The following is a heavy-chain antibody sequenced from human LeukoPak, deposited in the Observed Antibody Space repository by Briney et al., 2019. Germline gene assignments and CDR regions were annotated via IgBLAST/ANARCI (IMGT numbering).Heavy chain of an antibody. CDR3: ARAGWIITSGIDY. D-gene: IGHD1-20*01. V-gene: IGHV4-38-2*01. CDR1: GYSISRGCY. CDR2: TYHIGST. Sequence: SETLSLTCGVSGYSISRGCYWAWLRPPPGKGLEGIGTTYHIGSTYYNPSLESRVTISVDTSKTEFSLNLNSVTAADTAVYYCARAGWIITSGIDYWGRGALVTVSS. J-gene: IGHJ4*02.